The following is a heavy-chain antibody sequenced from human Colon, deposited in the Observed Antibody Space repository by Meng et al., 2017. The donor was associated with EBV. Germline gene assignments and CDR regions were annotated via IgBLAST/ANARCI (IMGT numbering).Heavy chain of an antibody. CDR2: IYYTGST. V-gene: IGHV4-30-4*08. CDR3: ARNYYFDY. Sequence: QVQLQESGPGLVKPSQALSLTCTVSGGSISSGTYYWGWIRQLPGKGLEWIGYIYYTGSTYYNPSLKSRVTISMDTSKNQFSLRLSSVTAAGTAVYYCARNYYFDYWGQGTLVTVAS. CDR1: GGSISSGTYY. J-gene: IGHJ4*02.